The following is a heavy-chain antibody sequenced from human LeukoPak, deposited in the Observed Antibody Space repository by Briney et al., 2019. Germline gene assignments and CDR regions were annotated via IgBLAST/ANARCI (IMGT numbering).Heavy chain of an antibody. CDR1: GGAINSYY. CDR3: ARLFHPALSGNYPFDY. Sequence: SETLSLTCTVSGGAINSYYWSWIRQPPGKGLEWIAYIYYSGSTSYNPSLKSRVTISVDTSKNQFSLKLNSVAAADTAMYYCARLFHPALSGNYPFDYWGQGTLVTVSS. D-gene: IGHD1-26*01. J-gene: IGHJ4*02. V-gene: IGHV4-59*01. CDR2: IYYSGST.